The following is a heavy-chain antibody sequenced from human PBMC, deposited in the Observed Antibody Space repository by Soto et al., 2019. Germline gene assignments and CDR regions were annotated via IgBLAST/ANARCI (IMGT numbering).Heavy chain of an antibody. CDR2: INPSGGST. CDR3: AGLGHFDLQYYFDY. Sequence: GASVKVSCKASGYTFTNNYVVWVRQAPGQGLEWMGIINPSGGSTSYAQKFQGRVTMTRDTSTSTVYMELSSLRSEDTAVYYCAGLGHFDLQYYFDYWGQGTLVTVSS. D-gene: IGHD3-9*01. V-gene: IGHV1-46*01. CDR1: GYTFTNNY. J-gene: IGHJ4*02.